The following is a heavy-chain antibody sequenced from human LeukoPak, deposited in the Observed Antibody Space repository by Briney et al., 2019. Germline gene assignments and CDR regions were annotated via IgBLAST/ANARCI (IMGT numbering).Heavy chain of an antibody. CDR1: GGSISSYY. J-gene: IGHJ3*02. CDR3: ARPRGYCSGGSCYDRIDAFDI. CDR2: IYYSGST. Sequence: PSETLSLTCTVSGGSISSYYWSWIRQPPGKGLEWLGYIYYSGSTNYNPSLKSRVTISVDTSKNQFSLKLSSVTAADTAVYYCARPRGYCSGGSCYDRIDAFDIWGQGTMVTVSS. D-gene: IGHD2-15*01. V-gene: IGHV4-59*08.